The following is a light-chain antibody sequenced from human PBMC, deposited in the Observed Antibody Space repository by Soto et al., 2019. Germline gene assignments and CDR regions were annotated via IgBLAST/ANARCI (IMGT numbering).Light chain of an antibody. CDR1: QSVSSY. CDR2: DAS. Sequence: EIVLTQSPATLSLSPGERATLSCRASQSVSSYLAWYQHKPGQAPRLLIHDASNRATGISARFSGGGSGTDFTLPISSLEPEDFAVYYGQQRRDWPLTFGGGTKLEIK. V-gene: IGKV3-11*01. J-gene: IGKJ4*01. CDR3: QQRRDWPLT.